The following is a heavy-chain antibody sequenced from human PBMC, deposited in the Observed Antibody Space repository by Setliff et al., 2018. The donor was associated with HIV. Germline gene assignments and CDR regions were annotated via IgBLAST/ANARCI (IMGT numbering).Heavy chain of an antibody. J-gene: IGHJ4*02. D-gene: IGHD6-13*01. Sequence: LRLSCTASGFTFRDYWRHWVRQAPGKGLEWVSRIKGDGSGATYVDSVKGRFSISRDNTKNTLYLQMNSLRPEDTALYYCTKDYHVAATDYWGQGTLVTVSS. CDR1: GFTFRDYW. CDR2: IKGDGSGA. V-gene: IGHV3-74*01. CDR3: TKDYHVAATDY.